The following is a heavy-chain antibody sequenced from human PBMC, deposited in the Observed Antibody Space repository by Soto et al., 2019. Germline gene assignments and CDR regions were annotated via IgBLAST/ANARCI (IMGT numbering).Heavy chain of an antibody. CDR3: ASNLGWSSGWYN. Sequence: QVQLVQSGAEVKKPGASVKVSCTASGYTFTSYYMHWVRQAPGQGLEWRGISNPSGGSTSYAQKSQGRVTMTRDKSTSTVYRELSSLRSEDTAVYYCASNLGWSSGWYNWGQGTLVTVSS. J-gene: IGHJ4*02. CDR2: SNPSGGST. D-gene: IGHD6-19*01. CDR1: GYTFTSYY. V-gene: IGHV1-46*01.